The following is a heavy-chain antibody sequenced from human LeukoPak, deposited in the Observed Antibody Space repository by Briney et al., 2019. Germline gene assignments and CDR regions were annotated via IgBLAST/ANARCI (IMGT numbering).Heavy chain of an antibody. D-gene: IGHD6-13*01. V-gene: IGHV3-21*01. J-gene: IGHJ4*02. CDR1: EFTSSSYS. Sequence: PGGSLRPSCAASEFTSSSYSMNWVRKAPGKGLEWASSISSSSSYIYYADSVKGRFTISRDNAKNSLYLQMNSLRAEDTAVYYCARGVGSWTPYYFDYWGQGTLVTVSS. CDR3: ARGVGSWTPYYFDY. CDR2: ISSSSSYI.